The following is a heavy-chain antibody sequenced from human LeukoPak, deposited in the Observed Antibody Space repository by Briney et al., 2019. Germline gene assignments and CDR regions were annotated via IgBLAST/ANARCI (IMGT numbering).Heavy chain of an antibody. J-gene: IGHJ4*02. CDR1: GFTFSSYG. CDR3: TRSGYRHPYHFDS. CDR2: ISGSGVST. Sequence: PGGSLRLSCAASGFTFSSYGMSWVRQAPGKGLEWVSVISGSGVSTYYADSVKGRFTISRDNSKNTLSLQMNSLRAEDTAIYYCTRSGYRHPYHFDSWGQGTLVTVSS. V-gene: IGHV3-23*01. D-gene: IGHD3-22*01.